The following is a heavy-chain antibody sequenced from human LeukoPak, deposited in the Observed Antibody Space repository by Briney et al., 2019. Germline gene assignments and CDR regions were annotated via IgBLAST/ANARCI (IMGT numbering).Heavy chain of an antibody. J-gene: IGHJ4*02. Sequence: GGSLRLSCAASGFTFSVYEMNWVRQAPGKGLEWVSYISSSGSTIYNADSVKGRFTISRDTAKNTLYLQMNSLRVEDTAVYYCARAAAGNWGSIGYWGQGTLVTVSS. V-gene: IGHV3-48*03. CDR2: ISSSGSTI. CDR3: ARAAAGNWGSIGY. D-gene: IGHD7-27*01. CDR1: GFTFSVYE.